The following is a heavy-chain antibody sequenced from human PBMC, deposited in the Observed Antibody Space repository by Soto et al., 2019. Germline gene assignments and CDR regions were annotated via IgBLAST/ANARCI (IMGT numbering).Heavy chain of an antibody. D-gene: IGHD2-2*01. V-gene: IGHV4-39*01. CDR1: SAPVRSSTYT. J-gene: IGHJ6*02. Sequence: PSETLSLTCTFSSAPVRSSTYTWGWIRQPPGKGLEWIGSIYYSGSTYYNPSLNSRVTVSVDTSKNQFSLKVTSVTAADTAVYYCARLHGYCISSSCPLYYGMDVWGQGTTVTVSS. CDR3: ARLHGYCISSSCPLYYGMDV. CDR2: IYYSGST.